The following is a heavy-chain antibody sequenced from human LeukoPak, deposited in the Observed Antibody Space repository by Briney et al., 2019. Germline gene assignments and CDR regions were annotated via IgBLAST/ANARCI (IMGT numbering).Heavy chain of an antibody. CDR3: ARWYSSGWYFDY. CDR1: GGSISSSSYY. CDR2: IYYSGST. V-gene: IGHV4-39*01. J-gene: IGHJ4*02. D-gene: IGHD6-19*01. Sequence: PSETLSLTCTVSGGSISSSSYYWGWIRQPPGKGLEWIGSIYYSGSTYYNPSLKSRVTISVDTSKNQFSLKLSSVTAADTAVYYCARWYSSGWYFDYWGQGTLVTVSS.